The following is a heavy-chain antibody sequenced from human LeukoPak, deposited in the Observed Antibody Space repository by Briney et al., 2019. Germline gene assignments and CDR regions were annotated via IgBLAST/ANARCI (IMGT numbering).Heavy chain of an antibody. J-gene: IGHJ4*02. CDR3: ASRSYGSGSYYTFDY. D-gene: IGHD3-10*01. Sequence: ASVKVSCKASGGTFSSYAISWVRQAPGQGLEWMGGIIPIFGTANYAQKFQGRVTITADESTSTAYMEQSSLRSEDTAVYYCASRSYGSGSYYTFDYWGQGTLVTVSS. CDR2: IIPIFGTA. CDR1: GGTFSSYA. V-gene: IGHV1-69*13.